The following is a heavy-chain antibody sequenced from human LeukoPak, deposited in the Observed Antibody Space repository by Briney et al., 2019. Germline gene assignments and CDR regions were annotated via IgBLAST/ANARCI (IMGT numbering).Heavy chain of an antibody. CDR1: GYSFTSYW. CDR3: ARAVLNYDSRGGIDY. V-gene: IGHV5-51*01. Sequence: GESLKISCKGSGYSFTSYWIGWVRQMPGKGLEWMGIIYPGDSDTRYSPSFQGQVTISADKSISTAYLQWSSLKASDTAMYYCARAVLNYDSRGGIDYWGQGTLVTVSS. D-gene: IGHD3-22*01. J-gene: IGHJ4*02. CDR2: IYPGDSDT.